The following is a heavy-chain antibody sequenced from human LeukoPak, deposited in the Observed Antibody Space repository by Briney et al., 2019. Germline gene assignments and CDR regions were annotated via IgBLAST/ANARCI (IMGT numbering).Heavy chain of an antibody. Sequence: GGSLRLSCAASGFSFNSYAMHWVRQAPGKGLEWVAAISNDGGDKRYADSVKGRFTISKDISNKTLYLQMSSLRPEDSALYYCARDQLLWFGTLTYNFDNWGQGTLVTVYS. CDR3: ARDQLLWFGTLTYNFDN. CDR2: ISNDGGDK. J-gene: IGHJ4*02. V-gene: IGHV3-30*03. D-gene: IGHD3-10*01. CDR1: GFSFNSYA.